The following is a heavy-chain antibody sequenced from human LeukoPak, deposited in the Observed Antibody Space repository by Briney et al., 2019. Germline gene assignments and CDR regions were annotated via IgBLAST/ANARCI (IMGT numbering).Heavy chain of an antibody. CDR2: INHSGST. V-gene: IGHV4-34*01. CDR3: ARAAFGGGYGMDV. J-gene: IGHJ6*02. D-gene: IGHD3-3*01. CDR1: GGSFSGYY. Sequence: SGTLSLTCAVYGGSFSGYYWSWIRQPPGKGLEWIGEINHSGSTNYNPSLKSRVTISVDTSKNQFSLKLSSVTAADTAVYYCARAAFGGGYGMDVWGQGTTVTVSS.